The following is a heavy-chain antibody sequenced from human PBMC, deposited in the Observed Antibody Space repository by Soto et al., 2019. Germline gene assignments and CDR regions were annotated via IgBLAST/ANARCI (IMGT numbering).Heavy chain of an antibody. V-gene: IGHV1-18*01. CDR2: ISAYNGNT. CDR1: GYTFTSYG. CDR3: ARDRTYDYGDYDYFDY. D-gene: IGHD4-17*01. Sequence: ASVKVSCKASGYTFTSYGISWVRQAPGQGLEWMGWISAYNGNTNYAQKLQGRVTMTTDTSTSTAYMELRSLRPDDTAVYYCARDRTYDYGDYDYFDYWGQGTLVTVSS. J-gene: IGHJ4*02.